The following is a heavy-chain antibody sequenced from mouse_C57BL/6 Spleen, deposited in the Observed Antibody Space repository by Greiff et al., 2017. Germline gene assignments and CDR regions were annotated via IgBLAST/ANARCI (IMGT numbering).Heavy chain of an antibody. CDR3: ARGGMGPYYFDY. CDR2: IYPGSGST. Sequence: QVQLLQPGAELVKPGASVKMSCKASGYTFTSYWITWVKQRPGQGLEWIGDIYPGSGSTNYNEKFKSKATLTVDTSSSTAYMQLSSLTSDDSAVFNCARGGMGPYYFDYWGQGTTLTVSS. V-gene: IGHV1-55*01. CDR1: GYTFTSYW. J-gene: IGHJ2*01. D-gene: IGHD2-10*02.